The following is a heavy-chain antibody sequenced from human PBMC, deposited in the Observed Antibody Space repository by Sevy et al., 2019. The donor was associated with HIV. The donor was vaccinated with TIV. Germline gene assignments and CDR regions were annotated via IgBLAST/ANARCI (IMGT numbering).Heavy chain of an antibody. J-gene: IGHJ4*02. CDR2: ISYDGSYK. CDR1: GFTFSSHG. V-gene: IGHV3-30*18. Sequence: GGSLRLSCAASGFTFSSHGMHWVRQAPGKGLEWVAVISYDGSYKSYGDSVKGRFTISRDDSKNTLYLQMNTLRVEDTAVYYCAKEDTHRRRDFWGQGTLVTVSS. CDR3: AKEDTHRRRDF.